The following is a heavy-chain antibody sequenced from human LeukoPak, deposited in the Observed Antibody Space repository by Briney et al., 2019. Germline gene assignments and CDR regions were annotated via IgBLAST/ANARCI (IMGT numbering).Heavy chain of an antibody. Sequence: GGSLRLSCAASGFTFSSYAMGWVRQAPGKGLEWVSAISGSGGSTYYADSVKGRFTISRDNSKNTLYLQMNSLRAEDTAVYYCAKGGTAMSENVYYYYYMDVWGKGTTVTVSS. CDR1: GFTFSSYA. CDR2: ISGSGGST. J-gene: IGHJ6*03. V-gene: IGHV3-23*01. CDR3: AKGGTAMSENVYYYYYMDV. D-gene: IGHD5-18*01.